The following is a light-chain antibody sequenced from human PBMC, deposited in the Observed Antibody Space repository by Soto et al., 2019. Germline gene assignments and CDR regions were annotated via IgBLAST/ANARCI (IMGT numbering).Light chain of an antibody. J-gene: IGKJ1*01. CDR3: MQGAHWPRT. V-gene: IGKV2-28*01. CDR1: QSLLHANGYTY. CDR2: LGS. Sequence: IVMSQSPLSLPVTPGEPASISCRSSQSLLHANGYTYLDWYLQKPGQSPQLLIYLGSNRASGVPDRFSGSGSGTDFTLKISRVEAEDVGVYYCMQGAHWPRTFGQGTKVEIK.